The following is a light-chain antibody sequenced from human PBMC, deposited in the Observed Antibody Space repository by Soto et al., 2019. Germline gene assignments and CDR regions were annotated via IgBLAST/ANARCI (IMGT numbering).Light chain of an antibody. Sequence: EIVMTQSPATLSVSPGERVTLSCRASHSIFNNLAWYQQKPGQAPGLLIHGASTRATGIAARFSGSGSGTEFTIPISILQSEDFAVYYCQQYNDWPRTFGQGTKVEIK. V-gene: IGKV3-15*01. CDR2: GAS. CDR1: HSIFNN. CDR3: QQYNDWPRT. J-gene: IGKJ1*01.